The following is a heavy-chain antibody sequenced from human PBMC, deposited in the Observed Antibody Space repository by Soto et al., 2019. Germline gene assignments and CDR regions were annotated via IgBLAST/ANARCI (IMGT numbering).Heavy chain of an antibody. D-gene: IGHD6-13*01. V-gene: IGHV4-30-4*01. CDR1: GGSISSGDYY. J-gene: IGHJ4*02. CDR2: IYYSGST. Sequence: PSETLSLTCTVSGGSISSGDYYWSWIRQPPGEGLEWIGYIYYSGSTYYNPSLKSRVTISVDTSKNQFSLKLSSVTAADTAVYYCARDRSRFRIAAAGTEDYWGQGTLVTVSS. CDR3: ARDRSRFRIAAAGTEDY.